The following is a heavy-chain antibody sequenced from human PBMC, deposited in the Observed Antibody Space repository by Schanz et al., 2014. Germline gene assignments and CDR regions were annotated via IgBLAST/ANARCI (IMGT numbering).Heavy chain of an antibody. CDR3: AKGMELLPVYFHY. V-gene: IGHV3-33*06. Sequence: QVQLVESGGGVVQRGGSLRLSCAASGFIFSNYGMHWVRQAPGKGLEWVAVIWYDGSNKYYSDSVKGRFTISRDNSKNTLYLQMNSLRAEDTAVYYCAKGMELLPVYFHYWGQGTLVTVSS. J-gene: IGHJ4*02. CDR2: IWYDGSNK. D-gene: IGHD1-7*01. CDR1: GFIFSNYG.